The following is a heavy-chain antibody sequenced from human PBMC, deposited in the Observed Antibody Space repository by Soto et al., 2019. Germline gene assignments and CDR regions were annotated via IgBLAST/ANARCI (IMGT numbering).Heavy chain of an antibody. CDR1: GGSIRSYY. D-gene: IGHD2-15*01. Sequence: WVTRSVTCTVTGGSIRSYYWSWIRQPPGKGLEWIGYIYYSGSTNYNPSLKSRVTISVDTSKNQFSLKLSSVTAADTAVYYCARDSIYCSGGSCYGGFLTRAFDTWGQGTMVT. V-gene: IGHV4-59*01. CDR3: ARDSIYCSGGSCYGGFLTRAFDT. CDR2: IYYSGST. J-gene: IGHJ3*02.